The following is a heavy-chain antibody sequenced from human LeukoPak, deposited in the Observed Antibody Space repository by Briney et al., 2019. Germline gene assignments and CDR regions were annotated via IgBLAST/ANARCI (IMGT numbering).Heavy chain of an antibody. D-gene: IGHD1-1*01. J-gene: IGHJ4*02. Sequence: SETLSLTCTVSGGSISSSSYYWGWIRQPPGKGLEWIGSIYYSGSTYYNPSLKSRVTISVDTSKNQFFLKLSSVTAADTAVYYCASHHRATGPFDYWGQGTLVTVSS. CDR2: IYYSGST. V-gene: IGHV4-39*01. CDR3: ASHHRATGPFDY. CDR1: GGSISSSSYY.